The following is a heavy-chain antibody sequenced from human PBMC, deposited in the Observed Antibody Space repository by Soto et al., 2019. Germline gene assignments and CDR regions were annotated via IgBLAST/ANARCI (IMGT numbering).Heavy chain of an antibody. CDR2: ISGSGGST. V-gene: IGHV3-23*01. CDR1: GFTFSSYA. Sequence: GGSLRLCCAASGFTFSSYAMSWVRQAPGKGLEWVSAISGSGGSTYYADSVKGRFTISRDNSKNTLYLQMNSLRAEDTAVYYCSTFPLRFLEWLPSFWAQGTLVTVSS. D-gene: IGHD3-3*01. J-gene: IGHJ4*02. CDR3: STFPLRFLEWLPSF.